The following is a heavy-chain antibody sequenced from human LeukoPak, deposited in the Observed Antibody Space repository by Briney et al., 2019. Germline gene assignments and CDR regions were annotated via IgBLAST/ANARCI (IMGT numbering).Heavy chain of an antibody. CDR2: ISYDGSNK. CDR3: ARGMGWEPAGDFDY. D-gene: IGHD1-26*01. J-gene: IGHJ4*02. Sequence: GRSLRLSCAASGFTFSSYAMHWVRQAPGKGLEWVAVISYDGSNKYYADSVKGRFTISRDNSKNTLYLQMNSLRAEDTAVYYCARGMGWEPAGDFDYWGQGTLVTVSS. V-gene: IGHV3-30-3*01. CDR1: GFTFSSYA.